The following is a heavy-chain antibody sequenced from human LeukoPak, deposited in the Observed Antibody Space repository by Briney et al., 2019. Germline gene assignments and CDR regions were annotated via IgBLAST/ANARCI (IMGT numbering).Heavy chain of an antibody. D-gene: IGHD3-22*01. CDR3: ARDRGPDSSGYYTDRALGY. J-gene: IGHJ4*02. Sequence: SETLSLTCTVSAGSISSYYWSWLRQPPGKELELIGYIYYSGSTNYNPSLKSRVTISVDTSKNQFSLKLSSVTAADTAVYYCARDRGPDSSGYYTDRALGYWGQGTLVTVSS. V-gene: IGHV4-59*01. CDR2: IYYSGST. CDR1: AGSISSYY.